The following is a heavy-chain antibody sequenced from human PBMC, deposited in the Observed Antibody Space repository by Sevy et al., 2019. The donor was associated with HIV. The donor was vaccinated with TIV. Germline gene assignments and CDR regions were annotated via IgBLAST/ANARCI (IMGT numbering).Heavy chain of an antibody. D-gene: IGHD3-3*01. CDR2: ISSTSSYI. Sequence: GGSLRLSCAASGFTFSSYSMNWVRQAPGKGLEWVSSISSTSSYIYYADSVKGRFTISRDNAKNSLYLQMNSLRAEDTAVYYCARDPSYDFWSGDPFHAFDLWGQGTMVTVSS. CDR3: ARDPSYDFWSGDPFHAFDL. V-gene: IGHV3-21*01. J-gene: IGHJ3*01. CDR1: GFTFSSYS.